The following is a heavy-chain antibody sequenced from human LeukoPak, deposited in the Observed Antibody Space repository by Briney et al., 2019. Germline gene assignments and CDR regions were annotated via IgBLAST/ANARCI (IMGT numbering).Heavy chain of an antibody. J-gene: IGHJ2*01. CDR2: ISSSSSYI. D-gene: IGHD3-10*01. CDR1: GFTFSSYS. V-gene: IGHV3-21*04. CDR3: AKYYGSGSGSYFDL. Sequence: RGSLRLSCAASGFTFSSYSMNWVRQAPGKGLEWVSSISSSSSYIYYADSVKGRFTISRDNAKNSLYLQMNSLRTEDTAVYHCAKYYGSGSGSYFDLWGRGTLVTVSS.